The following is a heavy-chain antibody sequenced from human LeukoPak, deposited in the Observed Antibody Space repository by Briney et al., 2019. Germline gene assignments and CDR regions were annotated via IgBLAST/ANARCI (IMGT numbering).Heavy chain of an antibody. CDR2: IKQDGNEK. CDR1: GFTFNTYW. CDR3: AKGSVDTSYIDY. V-gene: IGHV3-7*05. Sequence: GGSLRLSCAASGFTFNTYWMTWVRQAPGKGLEWLANIKQDGNEKYYVDSVKGRFTISRDNAKNSLYLQMNSLRAEDTALYYCAKGSVDTSYIDYWGQGTLVTVSS. J-gene: IGHJ4*02. D-gene: IGHD3-10*01.